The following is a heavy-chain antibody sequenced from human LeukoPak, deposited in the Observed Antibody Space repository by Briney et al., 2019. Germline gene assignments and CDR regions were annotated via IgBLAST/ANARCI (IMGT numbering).Heavy chain of an antibody. J-gene: IGHJ4*02. CDR2: IYYSGNT. D-gene: IGHD3/OR15-3a*01. CDR1: GVSICSSNSY. V-gene: IGHV4-39*01. Sequence: SETLSLTCTVSGVSICSSNSYWGCIRQPPGKGLEWIGSIYYSGNTYYNASLKSQASISIDTSNNQFSLRLTSVTAADTAVYYCARQTGSGLFILPGGQGTLVTVSS. CDR3: ARQTGSGLFILP.